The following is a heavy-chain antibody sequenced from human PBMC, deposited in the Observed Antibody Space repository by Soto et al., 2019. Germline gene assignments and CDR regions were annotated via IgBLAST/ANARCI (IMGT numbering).Heavy chain of an antibody. D-gene: IGHD4-17*01. CDR3: ATHYYGDSSSLFDY. CDR2: IYYSGST. V-gene: IGHV4-59*08. Sequence: PSETLSLTCTVSGGSISSYYWSWIRQPPGKGLEWIGYIYYSGSTNYNPSLKSRVTISVDTSKNQFSLKLSSVTAADTAVYYCATHYYGDSSSLFDYWGQGTLVTVSS. J-gene: IGHJ4*02. CDR1: GGSISSYY.